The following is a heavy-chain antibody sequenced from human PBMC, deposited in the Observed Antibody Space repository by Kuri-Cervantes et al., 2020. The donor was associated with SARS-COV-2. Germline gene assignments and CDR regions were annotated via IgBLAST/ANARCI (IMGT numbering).Heavy chain of an antibody. J-gene: IGHJ4*02. CDR3: ARDIAYCGGDCYPGINY. V-gene: IGHV3-74*01. CDR2: INSDGSST. CDR1: GFTFSSYW. Sequence: GGSLRLSCAASGFTFSSYWMHWVRQAPGRGLVWVSRINSDGSSTSYADSVKGRFTISRDNAKNSLYLQMNSLRAEDTAVYYCARDIAYCGGDCYPGINYWGQATLVTVSS. D-gene: IGHD2-21*02.